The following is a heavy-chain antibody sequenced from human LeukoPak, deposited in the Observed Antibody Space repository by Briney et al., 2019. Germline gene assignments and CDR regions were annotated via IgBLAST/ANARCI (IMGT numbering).Heavy chain of an antibody. CDR3: ARGANSRFKAFDI. CDR2: IYYSGST. V-gene: IGHV4-39*01. D-gene: IGHD6-13*01. Sequence: PSETLSLTCTVSGGSISSSSYYWGWIRQPPGKGLEWIGSIYYSGSTYYNPSLKSRVTISVDTSKNQFSLKLSSVTAADTAVYYCARGANSRFKAFDIWGQGTMVTVSS. J-gene: IGHJ3*02. CDR1: GGSISSSSYY.